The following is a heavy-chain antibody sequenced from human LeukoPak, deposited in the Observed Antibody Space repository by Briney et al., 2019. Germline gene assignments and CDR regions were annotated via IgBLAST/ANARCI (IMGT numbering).Heavy chain of an antibody. Sequence: GSSVKASCKASGGTFSSYAISWVRQAPGQGLEWMGRIIPILGIANYAQKFQGRVTITADKSTSTAYMELSSLRSEDTAVYYCARGPYYYDSSGYYYFDYWGQGTLVTVSS. CDR3: ARGPYYYDSSGYYYFDY. D-gene: IGHD3-22*01. CDR2: IIPILGIA. CDR1: GGTFSSYA. J-gene: IGHJ4*02. V-gene: IGHV1-69*04.